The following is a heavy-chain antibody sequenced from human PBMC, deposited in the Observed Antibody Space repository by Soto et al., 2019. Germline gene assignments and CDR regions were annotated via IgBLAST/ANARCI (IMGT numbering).Heavy chain of an antibody. CDR3: ATTVTTRTPGDN. CDR1: GYTFTTTYG. CDR2: IRNDNGNT. V-gene: IGHV1-18*04. J-gene: IGHJ4*02. Sequence: QVQMVQSGAEVKKPGASVKVACKASGYTFTTTYGISWVRQAPVQGLEWMGWIRNDNGNTKYAQNLQGRGTMTTDTSTSTAYMELRSLRSDDTAVYYCATTVTTRTPGDNWGQGTLVTVSS. D-gene: IGHD4-17*01.